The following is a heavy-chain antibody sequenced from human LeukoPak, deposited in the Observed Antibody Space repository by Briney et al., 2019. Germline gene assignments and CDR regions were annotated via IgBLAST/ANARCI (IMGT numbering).Heavy chain of an antibody. CDR3: ARDVSSKSFDY. CDR1: GFIFSNYS. D-gene: IGHD2-2*01. J-gene: IGHJ4*02. V-gene: IGHV3-21*01. Sequence: GGSLRLSCAASGFIFSNYSMNWVRQAPGKGLEWVSSISSSSSYIYYADSVKGRFTISRDNAKNSLYLQMDSLRAEDTAMYYCARDVSSKSFDYWGQGTLVTVSS. CDR2: ISSSSSYI.